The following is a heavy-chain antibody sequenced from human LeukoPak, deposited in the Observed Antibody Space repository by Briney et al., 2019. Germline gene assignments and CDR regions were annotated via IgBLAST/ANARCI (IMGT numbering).Heavy chain of an antibody. D-gene: IGHD3-10*01. J-gene: IGHJ4*02. CDR2: ISYDGSNK. V-gene: IGHV3-30*04. CDR3: ARDSLGDPTYYFDY. Sequence: GGSLRLSCAASGFTFSSYAMHWVRQAPGKGLEWVAVISYDGSNKYYADSVKGRFTISRDNSKNTLYLQMNSLRAGDTAVYYRARDSLGDPTYYFDYWGQGTLVTVSS. CDR1: GFTFSSYA.